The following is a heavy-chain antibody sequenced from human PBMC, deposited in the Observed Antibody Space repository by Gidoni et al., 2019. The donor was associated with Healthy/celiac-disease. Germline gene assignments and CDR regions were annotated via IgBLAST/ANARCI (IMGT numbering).Heavy chain of an antibody. D-gene: IGHD4-17*01. Sequence: QVQLVESGGGVVQPGRSLRLSCAASGFTFSSYGMHWVRQAPGKGLEWVAVIWYDGSNKYYADSVKGRFTISRDNSKNTLYLQMNSLRAEDTAVYYCAREIMTTVTTSWLDPWGQGTLVTVSS. CDR3: AREIMTTVTTSWLDP. J-gene: IGHJ5*02. V-gene: IGHV3-33*01. CDR2: IWYDGSNK. CDR1: GFTFSSYG.